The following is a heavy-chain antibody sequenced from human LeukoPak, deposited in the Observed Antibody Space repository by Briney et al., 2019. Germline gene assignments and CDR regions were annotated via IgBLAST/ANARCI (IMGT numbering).Heavy chain of an antibody. CDR3: ARDLTCDY. J-gene: IGHJ4*02. Sequence: PGRSLRLSCAASGFTFSSYSMNWVRQAPGKGLEWVSSISSSSSYIYYADSVKGRFTIFRDNAKKSLYLQMNSLRAEDTAVYYCARDLTCDYWGQGTLVTVSS. V-gene: IGHV3-21*01. CDR1: GFTFSSYS. CDR2: ISSSSSYI.